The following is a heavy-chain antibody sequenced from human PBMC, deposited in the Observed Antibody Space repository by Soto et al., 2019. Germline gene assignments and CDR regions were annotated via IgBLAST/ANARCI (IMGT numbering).Heavy chain of an antibody. D-gene: IGHD4-17*01. J-gene: IGHJ4*02. CDR2: ISGSGGTTYT. CDR3: AKGRDYGGNYRDY. Sequence: EVQLSESGGGLVQPGGSLRLSCAASGFTFSSYAMSWVRQAPGKGLEWVSAISGSGGTTYTYYADSVKGRFTISRDNSQNTLYLHMNSLRAEDTAVYYCAKGRDYGGNYRDYWGQGTLVTVSS. V-gene: IGHV3-23*01. CDR1: GFTFSSYA.